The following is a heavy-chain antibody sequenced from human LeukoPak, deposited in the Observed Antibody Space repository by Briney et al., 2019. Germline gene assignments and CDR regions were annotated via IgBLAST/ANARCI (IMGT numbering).Heavy chain of an antibody. CDR1: GFTFSSYW. CDR3: ARDLGQYYDTSDNWFDP. V-gene: IGHV3-74*01. J-gene: IGHJ5*02. D-gene: IGHD3-22*01. CDR2: INSDGINT. Sequence: GGSLRLSCAASGFTFSSYWMSWVRQAPGKGLVWVSRINSDGINTSYADSVKGRFTISRDNAKNTLNLQMNSLRAEDTAVYYCARDLGQYYDTSDNWFDPWGQGTLVTVSS.